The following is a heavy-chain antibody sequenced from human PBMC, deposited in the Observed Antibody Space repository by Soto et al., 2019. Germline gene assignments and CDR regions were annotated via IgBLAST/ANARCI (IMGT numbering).Heavy chain of an antibody. CDR3: SIGSWSAETFDV. D-gene: IGHD2-2*01. CDR1: GGTFNTYT. Sequence: QVHLIQSGAEVKKPGSSVKVSCKAAGGTFNTYTLFWVRQAPGHGLEWMGRIIPMLTVTNSAQKFQGRLTLTADKSTCTAFMELTSLRSDDTAVYYCSIGSWSAETFDVWGQGTMVTVSS. J-gene: IGHJ3*01. V-gene: IGHV1-69*02. CDR2: IIPMLTVT.